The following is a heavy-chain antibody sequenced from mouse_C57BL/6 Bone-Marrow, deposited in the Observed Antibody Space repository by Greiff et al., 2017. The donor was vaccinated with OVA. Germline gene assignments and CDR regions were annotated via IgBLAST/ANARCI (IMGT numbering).Heavy chain of an antibody. CDR3: ARRGWGDGSCY. CDR1: GYTFTDYY. CDR2: INPYNGGT. Sequence: EVQLQQSGPVLVKPGASVKMSCKASGYTFTDYYMNWVKQSHGKSLEWIGVINPYNGGTSYNQKFKGKATLTVDKSSSTAYMELNSLTSEDSAVYSCARRGWGDGSCYWGQGTTLTVSS. D-gene: IGHD3-3*01. V-gene: IGHV1-19*01. J-gene: IGHJ2*01.